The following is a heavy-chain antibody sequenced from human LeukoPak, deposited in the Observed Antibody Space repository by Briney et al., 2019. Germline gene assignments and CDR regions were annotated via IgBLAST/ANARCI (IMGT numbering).Heavy chain of an antibody. CDR3: AREPVYCSSTSCPPYYYYYGMDV. CDR2: IIPIFGTA. CDR1: GGTFSSYA. Sequence: VASVKVSCKASGGTFSSYAISWVRQAPGQGLEWMGGIIPIFGTANYAQKFQGRVTITADESTSTAYMELSSLRSEDTAVYYCAREPVYCSSTSCPPYYYYYGMDVWGQGTTVTVFS. D-gene: IGHD2-2*01. J-gene: IGHJ6*02. V-gene: IGHV1-69*13.